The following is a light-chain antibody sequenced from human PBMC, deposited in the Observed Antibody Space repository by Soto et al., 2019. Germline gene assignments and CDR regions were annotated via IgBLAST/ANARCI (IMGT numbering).Light chain of an antibody. Sequence: QSVLTQPPSVSGAPGQRVTISCTGSSSNIGAHYDVHWYQQLPGTAPKLLIYGNTNRPSGVPDRFSGSKSGTSASLAIIGLQAEDEADYYCQSYDSSLSGGIFGGGTKLTVL. CDR1: SSNIGAHYD. J-gene: IGLJ2*01. V-gene: IGLV1-40*01. CDR3: QSYDSSLSGGI. CDR2: GNT.